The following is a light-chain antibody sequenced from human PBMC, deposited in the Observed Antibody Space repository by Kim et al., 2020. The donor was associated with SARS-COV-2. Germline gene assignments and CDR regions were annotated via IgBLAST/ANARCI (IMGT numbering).Light chain of an antibody. CDR1: RGISNL. Sequence: DIQMTQSPSVSASVGDRVTITCRASRGISNLLAWYQQKPGKAPKLLIYSAATLQSGVPSRFSGSGFGTEFTLTIDSLQPEDLATYYCQQAHNFPVTFGGGTKVDIK. V-gene: IGKV1-12*01. CDR2: SAA. CDR3: QQAHNFPVT. J-gene: IGKJ4*01.